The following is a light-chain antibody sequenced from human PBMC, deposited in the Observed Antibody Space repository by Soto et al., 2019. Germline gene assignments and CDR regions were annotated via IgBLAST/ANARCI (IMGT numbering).Light chain of an antibody. V-gene: IGKV3-20*01. J-gene: IGKJ4*01. CDR2: GVS. CDR3: QQYSNSPLT. CDR1: QSVSSNY. Sequence: EIVLTQSPGTLSLSPGERATLSCRASQSVSSNYLAWYQQKPGQAPRLLIYGVSSRATGIPDRFSGSGSGTDFTLTFSRLEPEDFAVYYCQQYSNSPLTFGGGTKVDIK.